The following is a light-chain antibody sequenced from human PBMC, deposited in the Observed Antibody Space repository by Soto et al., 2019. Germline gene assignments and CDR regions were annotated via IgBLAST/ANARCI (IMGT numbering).Light chain of an antibody. Sequence: QSALTQPASVPGSPGQSITISCTGTSSDVGGYNFVSWYQQHPGKAPKLMIYDVSNRPSGVSNRFSGSKSANTASLTISGLQADDEADYYCTSYTSSNTLYVFGTGTKLTVL. V-gene: IGLV2-14*01. CDR3: TSYTSSNTLYV. J-gene: IGLJ1*01. CDR2: DVS. CDR1: SSDVGGYNF.